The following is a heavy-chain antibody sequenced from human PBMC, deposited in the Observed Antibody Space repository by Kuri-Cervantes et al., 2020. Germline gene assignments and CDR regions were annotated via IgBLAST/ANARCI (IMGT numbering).Heavy chain of an antibody. CDR2: ISWNSGSI. D-gene: IGHD6-19*01. Sequence: GGSLRLSCAASGFTFDDYAMHWVRQAPGKGLEWVSGISWNSGSIGYADSVKGRFTISRDNSKNTLYLQMNSLRAEDTAVYYCAKDRYSSGWYKDYWGQGTLVTVSS. J-gene: IGHJ4*02. V-gene: IGHV3-9*01. CDR3: AKDRYSSGWYKDY. CDR1: GFTFDDYA.